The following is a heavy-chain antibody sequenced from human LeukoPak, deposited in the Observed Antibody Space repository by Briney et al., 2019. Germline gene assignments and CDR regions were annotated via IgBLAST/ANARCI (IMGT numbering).Heavy chain of an antibody. CDR1: GGSISSGDYY. Sequence: PSETLSLTCTVSGGSISSGDYYWSWIRQPPGKGLEWIGYIYYSGSTYYNPSLKSRVTISVDTSKNQFSLKLSFVTAADTAVYYCAGPPVAGTRLPDRYFDLWGRGTLVTVSS. CDR2: IYYSGST. V-gene: IGHV4-30-4*01. CDR3: AGPPVAGTRLPDRYFDL. D-gene: IGHD6-19*01. J-gene: IGHJ2*01.